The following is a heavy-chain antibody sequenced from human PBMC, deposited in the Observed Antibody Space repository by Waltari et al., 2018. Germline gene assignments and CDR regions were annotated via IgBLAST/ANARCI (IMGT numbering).Heavy chain of an antibody. CDR2: ISWNSGSI. D-gene: IGHD2-15*01. J-gene: IGHJ6*02. CDR1: GFTFDDYA. V-gene: IGHV3-9*01. CDR3: AKDIGCSGGSCFRYYYYGMDV. Sequence: EVQLVESGGGLVQPGRSLRLSCAASGFTFDDYAMHWVRQAPGKGLEWVSGISWNSGSIGYADSVKGRFTISRDNAKNSLYLQMNSLRAEDTALYYCAKDIGCSGGSCFRYYYYGMDVWGQGTTVTVSS.